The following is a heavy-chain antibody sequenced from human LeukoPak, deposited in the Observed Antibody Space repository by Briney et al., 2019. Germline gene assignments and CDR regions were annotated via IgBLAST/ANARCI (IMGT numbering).Heavy chain of an antibody. CDR2: ISYDGSNK. Sequence: GSLRLFCAASGITFSKSGMHWVRQASGKGLEGVAVISYDGSNKYYADSVKGRFTISRDSSKNTLYLQVDSLRTEDTAVYYCASNTRASRYFDYWGQGTLVTVSS. CDR3: ASNTRASRYFDY. J-gene: IGHJ4*02. V-gene: IGHV3-30*03. D-gene: IGHD1-26*01. CDR1: GITFSKSG.